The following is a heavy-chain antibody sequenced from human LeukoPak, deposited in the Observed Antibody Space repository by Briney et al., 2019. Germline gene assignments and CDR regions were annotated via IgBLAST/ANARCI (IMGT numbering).Heavy chain of an antibody. CDR3: ARSPTWTTWDIVVVPAAMQYFQH. D-gene: IGHD2-2*01. CDR1: GFTFSSYW. Sequence: PGGSLRLSCAASGFTFSSYWMSWVRQAPGKGLEWVANIKQDGSEKYYVDSVKGRFTISRDNAKNSLYLQMNSLRAEDTAVYYCARSPTWTTWDIVVVPAAMQYFQHWGQGTLVTVSS. J-gene: IGHJ1*01. CDR2: IKQDGSEK. V-gene: IGHV3-7*01.